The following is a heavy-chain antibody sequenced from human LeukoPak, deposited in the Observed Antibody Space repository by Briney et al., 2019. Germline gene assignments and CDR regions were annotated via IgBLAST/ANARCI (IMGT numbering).Heavy chain of an antibody. J-gene: IGHJ4*02. D-gene: IGHD6-13*01. CDR2: ISSSGSTI. Sequence: PGGSLRHSCAASGFTFSSYEMNWVRQAPGKGLEWVSYISSSGSTIYYADSVKGRFTISRDNAKNSLYLQMNSLRAEDTAVYYCARVGSSWSFDYWGQGTLVTVSS. CDR3: ARVGSSWSFDY. V-gene: IGHV3-48*03. CDR1: GFTFSSYE.